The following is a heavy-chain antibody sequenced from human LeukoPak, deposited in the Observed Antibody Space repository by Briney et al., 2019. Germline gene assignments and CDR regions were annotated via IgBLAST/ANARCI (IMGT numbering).Heavy chain of an antibody. CDR2: IYYSGST. CDR1: GGSISSYY. J-gene: IGHJ5*02. CDR3: ASSPIAAHLEVNWFDP. V-gene: IGHV4-59*01. D-gene: IGHD6-6*01. Sequence: SETLSLTCTVSGGSISSYYWSWIRQPPGKGLEWIGYIYYSGSTNYNPSLKSRVTISVDTSKNQFSLKLSSVTAADTAVYYCASSPIAAHLEVNWFDPWGQGTLVTVSS.